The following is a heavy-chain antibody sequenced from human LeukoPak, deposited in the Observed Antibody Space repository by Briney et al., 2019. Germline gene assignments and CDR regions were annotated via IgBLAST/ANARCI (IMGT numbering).Heavy chain of an antibody. Sequence: ASVKVSCKASGYSFNSYYMHWVRQAPGQGLEWMGWINPNSGGTNYAQKFQGRVTMTRDTSISTAYMELSRLRSDDTAVYYCARGLWFGELSDAFDIWGQGTMVTVSS. J-gene: IGHJ3*02. CDR2: INPNSGGT. D-gene: IGHD3-10*01. CDR3: ARGLWFGELSDAFDI. CDR1: GYSFNSYY. V-gene: IGHV1-2*02.